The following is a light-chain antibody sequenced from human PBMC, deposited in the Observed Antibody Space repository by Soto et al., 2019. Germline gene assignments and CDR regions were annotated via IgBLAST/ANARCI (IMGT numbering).Light chain of an antibody. Sequence: DIQMTQSPSTLSASVGDRVTITCRASQSISSWLAWYQQKQGKAPKLLIYKASSLESGVPSRFSGSGSGKEFTLTISSLQPDDFATYYCQQYNSYWTFGQGTKVDIK. CDR3: QQYNSYWT. J-gene: IGKJ1*01. V-gene: IGKV1-5*03. CDR2: KAS. CDR1: QSISSW.